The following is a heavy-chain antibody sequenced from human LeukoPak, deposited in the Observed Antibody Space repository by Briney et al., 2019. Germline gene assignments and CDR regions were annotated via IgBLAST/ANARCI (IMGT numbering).Heavy chain of an antibody. D-gene: IGHD3-22*01. CDR3: ATHEYYDSSGDCVGPGSYYFQH. J-gene: IGHJ1*01. Sequence: SESLSLTCTVSGGSISSSSYYWGWIRQPPGKGLEWIGSIYYSGSTYYNPSLKSRVTISVDTSKNQFSLKLSSVTAADTAVYYSATHEYYDSSGDCVGPGSYYFQHWGQGTLVTVSS. CDR1: GGSISSSSYY. V-gene: IGHV4-39*01. CDR2: IYYSGST.